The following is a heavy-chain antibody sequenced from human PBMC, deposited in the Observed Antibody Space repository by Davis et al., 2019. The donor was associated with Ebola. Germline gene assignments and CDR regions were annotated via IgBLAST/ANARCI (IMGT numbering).Heavy chain of an antibody. J-gene: IGHJ6*02. CDR2: IKRGDGSDI. CDR3: ARQARVDV. CDR1: GFTFNSYW. Sequence: GESLKISCAASGFTFNSYWMSWVRQAPGKGPEWVASIKRGDGSDIYYADSVKGRFSISRDNAKNSLYLQMNSLRVEGTAVYYCARQARVDVWGQGTTVTVSS. V-gene: IGHV3-7*01.